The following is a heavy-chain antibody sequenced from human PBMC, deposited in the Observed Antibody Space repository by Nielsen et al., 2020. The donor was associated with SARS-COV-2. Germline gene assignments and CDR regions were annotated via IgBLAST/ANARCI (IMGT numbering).Heavy chain of an antibody. D-gene: IGHD6-13*01. CDR2: IWYDGSNK. CDR3: GSELVPGYYGMDV. Sequence: LKISCAASGFTFSSYGMHWVRQAPGKGLEWVAVIWYDGSNKYYADSVKGRFTISRDNSKNTLYLQMNSLRAEDTAVYYCGSELVPGYYGMDVWGQGTTVTVSS. CDR1: GFTFSSYG. J-gene: IGHJ6*02. V-gene: IGHV3-33*01.